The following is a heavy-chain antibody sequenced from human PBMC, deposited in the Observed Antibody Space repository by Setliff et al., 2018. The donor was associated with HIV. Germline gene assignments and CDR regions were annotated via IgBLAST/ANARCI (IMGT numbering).Heavy chain of an antibody. Sequence: SETLSLTCSVSGVSINRTDHYWGWIRQSPGKRLEWIGGVSQSGSTYYNPSLKSRITISVDRSKNLFSLKLISVTAADQGVYYCARVPVAGANWFDPWGLGTLVTVSS. J-gene: IGHJ5*02. CDR3: ARVPVAGANWFDP. V-gene: IGHV4-39*01. CDR2: VSQSGST. CDR1: GVSINRTDHY. D-gene: IGHD2-21*01.